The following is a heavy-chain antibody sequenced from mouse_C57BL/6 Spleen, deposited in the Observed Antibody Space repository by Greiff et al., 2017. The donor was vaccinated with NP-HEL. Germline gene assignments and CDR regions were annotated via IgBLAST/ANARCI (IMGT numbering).Heavy chain of an antibody. J-gene: IGHJ1*03. Sequence: EVKLMESGGGLVKPGGSLKLSCAASGFTFSDYGMHWVRQAPEKGLEWVAYISSGSSTIYYADTVKGRFTISRDNAKNTLFLQMTSLRSEDTAMYYCARYYDYDGGWYFDVWGTGTTVTVSS. V-gene: IGHV5-17*01. D-gene: IGHD2-4*01. CDR2: ISSGSSTI. CDR1: GFTFSDYG. CDR3: ARYYDYDGGWYFDV.